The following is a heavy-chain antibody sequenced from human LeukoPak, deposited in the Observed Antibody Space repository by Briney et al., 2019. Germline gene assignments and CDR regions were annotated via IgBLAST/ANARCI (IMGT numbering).Heavy chain of an antibody. CDR3: ARHPYYDSSGYS. CDR2: IDPSDSYT. V-gene: IGHV5-10-1*01. D-gene: IGHD3-22*01. J-gene: IGHJ4*02. Sequence: GESLKISCKGSGYSFTSYWISWVRQMPGKGLEWMGRIDPSDSYTNYSPSFQGHVTISADKSISTAYLQWSSLKASDTATYYCARHPYYDSSGYSWGQGTLVTVSS. CDR1: GYSFTSYW.